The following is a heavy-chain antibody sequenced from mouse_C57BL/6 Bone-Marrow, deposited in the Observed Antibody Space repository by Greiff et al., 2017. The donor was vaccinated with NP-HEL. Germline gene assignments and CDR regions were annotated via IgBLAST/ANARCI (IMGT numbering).Heavy chain of an antibody. J-gene: IGHJ3*01. V-gene: IGHV5-4*03. CDR3: ARVEWDPFAY. CDR2: ISDGGSYT. Sequence: EVKLLESGGGLVKPGGSLKLSCAASGFTFSSYAMSWVRQTPEKRLEWVATISDGGSYTYYPDNVKGRFTISRDNAKNNLYLQMSHLKSEDTAVYYCARVEWDPFAYWGQGTLVTVSA. CDR1: GFTFSSYA. D-gene: IGHD4-1*01.